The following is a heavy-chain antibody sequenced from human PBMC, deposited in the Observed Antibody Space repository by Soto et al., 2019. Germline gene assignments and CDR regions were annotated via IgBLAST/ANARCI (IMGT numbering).Heavy chain of an antibody. CDR2: ISGSGGTT. J-gene: IGHJ4*02. CDR3: AKYAGLSPGVRFNFDH. V-gene: IGHV3-23*01. Sequence: GGSLRLSCAASGFTFSTYSIAWVRQTSGRGLEWVSTISGSGGTTYYADSVKGRFTVSRANSRNTLYLQMNSLRAEDTAIYYCAKYAGLSPGVRFNFDHWGQGVLVTVSS. CDR1: GFTFSTYS. D-gene: IGHD7-27*01.